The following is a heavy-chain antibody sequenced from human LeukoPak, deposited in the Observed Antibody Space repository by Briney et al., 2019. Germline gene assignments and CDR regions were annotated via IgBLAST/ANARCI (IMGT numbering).Heavy chain of an antibody. J-gene: IGHJ6*03. D-gene: IGHD3-9*01. V-gene: IGHV3-21*01. Sequence: PGGSLRLSCAASGFTFSSYSMNWVRQAPGKGLEWVSSISSSSSYIYYADSVKGRFTISRDNAKNSLYLQMNSLRAEDTAVYYCARDAPITIHYYYMDVWGKGTTVTVSS. CDR1: GFTFSSYS. CDR2: ISSSSSYI. CDR3: ARDAPITIHYYYMDV.